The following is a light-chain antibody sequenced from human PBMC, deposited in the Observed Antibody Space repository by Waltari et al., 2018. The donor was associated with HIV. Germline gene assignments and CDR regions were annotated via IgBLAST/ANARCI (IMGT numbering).Light chain of an antibody. Sequence: QSVLTQPPSASGTPGQRVTISCSGSSSNIGSKTVNWYQQLPGPAPQLLIYSDHRRPSGVPDRFAGSKSGTSASLTISGLQSEDEADYSCAAWDDSRSGVVFGGGTRLTVL. J-gene: IGLJ2*01. CDR3: AAWDDSRSGVV. CDR1: SSNIGSKT. CDR2: SDH. V-gene: IGLV1-44*01.